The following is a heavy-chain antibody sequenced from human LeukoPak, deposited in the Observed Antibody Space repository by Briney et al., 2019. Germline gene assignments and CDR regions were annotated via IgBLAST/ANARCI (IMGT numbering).Heavy chain of an antibody. D-gene: IGHD3-3*01. CDR1: GFTFSSYA. CDR2: ISGSGGST. J-gene: IGHJ4*02. CDR3: AKKITRFLEWVIILGPFDY. V-gene: IGHV3-23*01. Sequence: GGSLRLSCAASGFTFSSYAMSWVRQAPGKGLEWVSAISGSGGSTYYADSVKGRFTISRDNSKNTLYLQMNSLRAEDTAVYYCAKKITRFLEWVIILGPFDYWGQGTLVTVSS.